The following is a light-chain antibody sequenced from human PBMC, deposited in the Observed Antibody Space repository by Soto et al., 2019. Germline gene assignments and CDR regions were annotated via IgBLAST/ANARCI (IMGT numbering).Light chain of an antibody. CDR3: QQYGSNEGA. CDR2: GAS. Sequence: EIVLTQSPVTLSLSPGERATLSCRASQSVSNNYLAWYQQKPGQAPRLLIYGASNRATGIPDRFSGSGSGTDFTLTISRLEPEDFAVYYCQQYGSNEGAFGQGTRLEIK. J-gene: IGKJ5*01. V-gene: IGKV3-20*01. CDR1: QSVSNNY.